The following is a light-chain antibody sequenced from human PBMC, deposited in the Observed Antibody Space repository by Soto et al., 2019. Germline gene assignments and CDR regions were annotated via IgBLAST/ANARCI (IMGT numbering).Light chain of an antibody. CDR2: GAS. CDR3: QQYNNWWT. Sequence: EIVMTQSPATLSVSPGERATLSCRASQSISNNLAWYHQKPGQAPRLLFYGASPRATGIPARFSGSGSGTEFTLTISSLQSEDFAVYYCQQYNNWWTFGQGTRVEIK. J-gene: IGKJ1*01. V-gene: IGKV3-15*01. CDR1: QSISNN.